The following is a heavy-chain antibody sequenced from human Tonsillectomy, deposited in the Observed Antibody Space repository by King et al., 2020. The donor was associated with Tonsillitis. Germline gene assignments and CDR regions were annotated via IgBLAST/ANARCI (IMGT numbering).Heavy chain of an antibody. D-gene: IGHD3-10*01. J-gene: IGHJ4*02. Sequence: VQLVESGGGLVKPGGSLRISCAASGFTFSNAWMSWVRQAPGKGLEWVGRIKSKTDGGTTDYAAPVKGRFTISRDDSKNTLYLQMNSLKTEDTAVYYCTTDPSGFVPSLDSWGQGTLVTVSS. CDR3: TTDPSGFVPSLDS. V-gene: IGHV3-15*01. CDR2: IKSKTDGGTT. CDR1: GFTFSNAW.